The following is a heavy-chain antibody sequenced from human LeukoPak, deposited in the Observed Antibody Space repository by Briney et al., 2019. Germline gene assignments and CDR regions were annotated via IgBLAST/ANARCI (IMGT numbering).Heavy chain of an antibody. CDR2: INWNGGST. J-gene: IGHJ4*02. CDR3: ARWLVGTVAGKNYFDY. V-gene: IGHV3-20*04. D-gene: IGHD6-19*01. CDR1: GFTFDDYG. Sequence: PGGSLRLSCAASGFTFDDYGMSWVRQAPGKGLEWVSGINWNGGSTGYADSVKGRFTISRDHAKNSLYLQMNSLRAEDTALYYCARWLVGTVAGKNYFDYWGQGTLVTVSS.